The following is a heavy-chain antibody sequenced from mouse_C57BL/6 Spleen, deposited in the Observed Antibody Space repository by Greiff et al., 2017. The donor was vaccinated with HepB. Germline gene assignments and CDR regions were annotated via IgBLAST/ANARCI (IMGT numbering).Heavy chain of an antibody. D-gene: IGHD1-1*01. CDR2: IYPRSGNT. Sequence: VKLMESGAELARPGASVKLSCKASGYTFTSYGISWVKQRTGQGLEWIGEIYPRSGNTYYNEKFKGKATLTADKSSSTAYMELRSLTSEDSAVYFCARWGTTVVADYAMDYWGQGTSVTVSS. CDR1: GYTFTSYG. V-gene: IGHV1-81*01. CDR3: ARWGTTVVADYAMDY. J-gene: IGHJ4*01.